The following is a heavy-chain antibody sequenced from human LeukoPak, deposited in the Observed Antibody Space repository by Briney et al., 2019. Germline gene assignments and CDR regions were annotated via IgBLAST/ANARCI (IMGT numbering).Heavy chain of an antibody. V-gene: IGHV4-59*01. CDR1: GGSISSYY. CDR3: ARAYCSCGSCYSDAFDI. Sequence: SETLSLTCTVSGGSISSYYWSWIRQPPGKGLEWIGYIYYSGSTNYNPSLKSRVTISVDTSKNQFSLKLSSVTAADTAVYYCARAYCSCGSCYSDAFDIWGQGTMVTVSS. CDR2: IYYSGST. J-gene: IGHJ3*02. D-gene: IGHD2-15*01.